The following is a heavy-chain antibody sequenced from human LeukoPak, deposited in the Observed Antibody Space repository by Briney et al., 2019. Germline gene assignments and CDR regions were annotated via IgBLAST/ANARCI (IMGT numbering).Heavy chain of an antibody. J-gene: IGHJ6*03. CDR3: ARVLEYSSSLGFYYYYMDV. Sequence: ASVKVSCKASGYTFTSYDINWARQATGQGLEWMGWMNPNSGNTGYAQKFQGRVTMTRNTSISTAYMELSSLRSEGTAVYYCARVLEYSSSLGFYYYYMDVWGKGTTVTVSS. D-gene: IGHD6-6*01. CDR1: GYTFTSYD. V-gene: IGHV1-8*01. CDR2: MNPNSGNT.